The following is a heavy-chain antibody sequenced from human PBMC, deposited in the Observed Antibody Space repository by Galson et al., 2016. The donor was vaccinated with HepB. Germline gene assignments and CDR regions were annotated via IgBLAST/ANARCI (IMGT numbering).Heavy chain of an antibody. CDR1: GYTFSGYG. D-gene: IGHD2/OR15-2a*01. V-gene: IGHV3-30*18. CDR2: DSMDGRRK. Sequence: SLRLSCAASGYTFSGYGMHWVRQAPGKGLEWVAADSMDGRRKFYADSVKGRFTISRDNSNNMLFLQMNSLRVDDTAVYYCAKRHEYCPPVGCSVDSWGQGTLVSVSS. CDR3: AKRHEYCPPVGCSVDS. J-gene: IGHJ4*02.